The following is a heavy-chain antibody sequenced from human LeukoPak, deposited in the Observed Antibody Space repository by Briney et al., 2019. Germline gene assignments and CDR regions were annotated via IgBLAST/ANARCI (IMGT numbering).Heavy chain of an antibody. CDR1: GGTFSSYA. CDR3: ASPGGEMATPDQPPYFDY. J-gene: IGHJ4*02. Sequence: SVKVSCKASGGTFSSYAISWARQAPGQGLEWMGRIIPIFGIANYAQKFQGRVTITADKSTSTAYMELSSLRSEDTAVYYCASPGGEMATPDQPPYFDYWGQGTLVTVSS. D-gene: IGHD5-24*01. V-gene: IGHV1-69*04. CDR2: IIPIFGIA.